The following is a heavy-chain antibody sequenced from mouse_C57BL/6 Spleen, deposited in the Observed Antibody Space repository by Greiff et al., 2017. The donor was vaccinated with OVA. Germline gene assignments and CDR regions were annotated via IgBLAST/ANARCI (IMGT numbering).Heavy chain of an antibody. Sequence: EVMLVESGAELVKPGASVKLSCTASGFNIKDYYMHWVKQRTEQGLEWIGRIDPEDGETKYAPKFQGKATITADTSSNTAYLQRSSLTSEDTAVYYCARNYGSSYWYFDVWGTGTTVTVSS. J-gene: IGHJ1*03. CDR1: GFNIKDYY. CDR2: IDPEDGET. V-gene: IGHV14-2*01. CDR3: ARNYGSSYWYFDV. D-gene: IGHD1-1*01.